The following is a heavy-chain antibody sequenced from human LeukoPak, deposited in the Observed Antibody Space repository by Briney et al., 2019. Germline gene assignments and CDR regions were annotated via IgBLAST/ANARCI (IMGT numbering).Heavy chain of an antibody. Sequence: GGSLRLSSAAYGFPFSNHAMSWVRQPPGKGLEWVAAISNGNTYYADSVRGRFAISRDDSKNMVYLQMNSLRDEDTALYYCVREAGYCASVCLKSNWFDPWGQGTQVTVSS. CDR3: VREAGYCASVCLKSNWFDP. D-gene: IGHD2-15*01. CDR1: GFPFSNHA. CDR2: ISNGNT. J-gene: IGHJ5*02. V-gene: IGHV3-23*01.